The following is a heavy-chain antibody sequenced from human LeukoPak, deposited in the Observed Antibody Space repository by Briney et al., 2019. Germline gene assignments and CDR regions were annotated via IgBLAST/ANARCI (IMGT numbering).Heavy chain of an antibody. V-gene: IGHV3-23*01. D-gene: IGHD1-26*01. CDR3: AKDRRGVGAGVDY. Sequence: GASLRLSCAASGFSFSDYAINWVRQAPGKGLEWVSGISASATTTYYADSVKGRFTISRDNSKNTLNLQMNSLRADDTAVYYCAKDRRGVGAGVDYWGQGTLVTVSS. J-gene: IGHJ4*02. CDR2: ISASATTT. CDR1: GFSFSDYA.